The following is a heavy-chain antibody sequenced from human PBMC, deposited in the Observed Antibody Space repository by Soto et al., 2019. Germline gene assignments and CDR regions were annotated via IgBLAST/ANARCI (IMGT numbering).Heavy chain of an antibody. J-gene: IGHJ4*02. CDR3: AVKRAYDSNGYYYDGFDY. Sequence: QVPLQQWGAGLLKPSETLTLTCAVYGGAFSGYYWSWIRQPPGQELEWIGEINHSASTNYNPSLKSRVTISVDTSKNQFSLNLSSVAAADTAVYYCAVKRAYDSNGYYYDGFDYWGQGTLVTVSS. V-gene: IGHV4-34*01. CDR2: INHSAST. D-gene: IGHD3-22*01. CDR1: GGAFSGYY.